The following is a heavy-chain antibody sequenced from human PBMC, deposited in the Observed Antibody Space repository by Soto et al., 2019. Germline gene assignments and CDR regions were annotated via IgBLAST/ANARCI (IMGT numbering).Heavy chain of an antibody. D-gene: IGHD2-15*01. V-gene: IGHV3-23*01. CDR3: AKVSDGYCSGGSCFNFDY. Sequence: VGSLRLSCAASGFTFSSYAMSWVRQAPGKGLEWVSAISGSGGSTYYADSVKGRFTISRDNSKNTLYLQMNSLRAEDTAVYYCAKVSDGYCSGGSCFNFDYWGQGTLVTVSS. CDR2: ISGSGGST. CDR1: GFTFSSYA. J-gene: IGHJ4*02.